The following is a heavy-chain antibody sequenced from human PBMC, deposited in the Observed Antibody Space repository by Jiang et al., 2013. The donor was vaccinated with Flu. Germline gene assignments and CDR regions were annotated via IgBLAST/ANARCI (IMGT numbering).Heavy chain of an antibody. CDR2: ISAYNGNT. CDR3: ARDKSHYDILTGFQH. D-gene: IGHD3-9*01. Sequence: GAEVKKPGASVKVSCKASGYTFTSYGISWVRQAPGQGLEWMGWISAYNGNTNYAQKLQGRVTMTTDTSTSTAYMELRSLRSDDTAVYYCARDKSHYDILTGFQHWGQGTLVTVSS. V-gene: IGHV1-18*04. J-gene: IGHJ1*01. CDR1: GYTFTSYG.